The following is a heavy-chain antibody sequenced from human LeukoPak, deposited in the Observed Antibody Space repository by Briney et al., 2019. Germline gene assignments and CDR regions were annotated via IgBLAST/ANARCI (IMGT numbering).Heavy chain of an antibody. J-gene: IGHJ4*02. Sequence: GGSLRLSCAASGFTFSDYYMSWIRQAPGKGLEWVSYISSSSSYTNYADSVEGRFTISRDNAKNSLYLQMNSLRAEDTAVYYCARDRDGDLYFDYWGQGTLVTVSS. D-gene: IGHD4-17*01. CDR2: ISSSSSYT. CDR1: GFTFSDYY. CDR3: ARDRDGDLYFDY. V-gene: IGHV3-11*06.